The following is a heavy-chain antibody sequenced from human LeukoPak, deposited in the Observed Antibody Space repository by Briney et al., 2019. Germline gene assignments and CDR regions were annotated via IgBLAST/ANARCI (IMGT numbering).Heavy chain of an antibody. CDR3: ARHPCTSTTCYSMDAFDI. CDR2: LYLTDSDA. D-gene: IGHD2-2*02. J-gene: IGHJ3*02. CDR1: GYSFTNYW. Sequence: GESLKMSCQGSGYSFTNYWIAWVRQAPGKGREWMGFLYLTDSDARNSPSFQGQVIISVDKSSSTAYLQWSSLKASDTAKYYCARHPCTSTTCYSMDAFDIWGQGTMVTVSS. V-gene: IGHV5-51*01.